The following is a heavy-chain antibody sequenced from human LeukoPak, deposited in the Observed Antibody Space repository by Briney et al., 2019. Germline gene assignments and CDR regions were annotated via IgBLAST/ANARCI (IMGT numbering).Heavy chain of an antibody. CDR2: INPTDDST. V-gene: IGHV1-46*01. CDR1: GYTFSNYY. Sequence: ASVKVSCKASGYTFSNYYMHWVRQAPGQGLEWMGIINPTDDSTRYAQKFQGRVTMTRDMSTSTVYMELSRLRSDDTAVYYCARYGSYGHAFDIWGQGTMVTVSS. D-gene: IGHD1-26*01. CDR3: ARYGSYGHAFDI. J-gene: IGHJ3*02.